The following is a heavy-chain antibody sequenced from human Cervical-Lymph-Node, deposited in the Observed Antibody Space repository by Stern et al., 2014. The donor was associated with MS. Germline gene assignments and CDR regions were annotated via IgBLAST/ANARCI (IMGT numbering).Heavy chain of an antibody. CDR1: GGSVSSGSSY. CDR3: ASGYRFFES. J-gene: IGHJ4*02. V-gene: IGHV4-61*02. CDR2: IHPSGNA. Sequence: QVQLVESGPGLVKPSQTLSLTCTLSGGSVSSGSSYWSWIRQPAGKGLEWIGRIHPSGNAFYTPSLKSRAPIYTAPSQPPIPLNINPVTAADTAVYYCASGYRFFESWGQGTLVTVSS. D-gene: IGHD5-18*01.